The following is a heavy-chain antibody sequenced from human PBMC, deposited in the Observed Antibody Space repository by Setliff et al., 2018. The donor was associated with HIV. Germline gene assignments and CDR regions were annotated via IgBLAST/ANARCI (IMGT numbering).Heavy chain of an antibody. V-gene: IGHV1-46*01. CDR1: GYSFTNHY. CDR3: ASAGAWQRNALDS. J-gene: IGHJ3*02. Sequence: ASVKVSFTPSGYSFTNHYMHWVRQAPGHGLEWMGVINPTGGSTRNTQKFQGRVAMTRDTSTSTVYMELSSLRSEDTAVYYCASAGAWQRNALDSWGQGTMVTVSS. CDR2: INPTGGST. D-gene: IGHD5-12*01.